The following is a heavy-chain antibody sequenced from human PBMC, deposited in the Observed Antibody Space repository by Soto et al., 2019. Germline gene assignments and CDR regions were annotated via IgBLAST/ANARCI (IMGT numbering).Heavy chain of an antibody. CDR2: IYHSGNT. D-gene: IGHD6-13*01. CDR1: AYSISSDSH. V-gene: IGHV4-38-2*02. Sequence: SETLSLTCAVSAYSISSDSHWGWLQPPPEKGQEWIRNIYHSGNTYYTTSLKSPISISQDTSKNQLSLELSSVTGADTAVYYCAIDSSSLDRWGQGTLVTVS. CDR3: AIDSSSLDR. J-gene: IGHJ4*02.